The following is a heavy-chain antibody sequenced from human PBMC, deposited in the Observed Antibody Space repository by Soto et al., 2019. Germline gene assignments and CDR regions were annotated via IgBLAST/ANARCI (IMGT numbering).Heavy chain of an antibody. Sequence: FAVKVSFKSSRCTFSSYAISWLRQAPGQGLEWMGGSVPIFGTANYAQKFQGSVTITADESTNTIYMELSSLRSEDTAVDDCASAGLFAAEDDPYFYXWGQGTLVTSSX. J-gene: IGHJ4*02. V-gene: IGHV1-69*13. CDR2: SVPIFGTA. CDR1: RCTFSSYA. CDR3: ASAGLFAAEDDPYFYX. D-gene: IGHD3-3*01.